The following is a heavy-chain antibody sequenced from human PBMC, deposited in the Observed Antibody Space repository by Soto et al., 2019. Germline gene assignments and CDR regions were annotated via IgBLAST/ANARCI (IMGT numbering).Heavy chain of an antibody. CDR3: ARVLAAAPFYFYYYGMDV. J-gene: IGHJ6*02. V-gene: IGHV3-74*01. Sequence: GGSLRLSCAASGFTFSSYWMHWVRQAPGKGLVWVSRINSDGSSTSYADSVKGRFTISRDNAKNTLYLQMNSLRAEDTAVYYCARVLAAAPFYFYYYGMDVWGQGTKVTVSS. D-gene: IGHD6-13*01. CDR1: GFTFSSYW. CDR2: INSDGSST.